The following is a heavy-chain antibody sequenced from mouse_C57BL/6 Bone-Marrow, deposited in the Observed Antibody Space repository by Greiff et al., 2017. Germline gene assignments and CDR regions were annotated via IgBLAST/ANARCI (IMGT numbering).Heavy chain of an antibody. Sequence: VQLVESGPGLVQPSQSLSITCTVSGFSLTSYGVHWVRQSPGKGLEWLGVIWSGGSTDYNAAFISRLSISKDNSKSQVFFKMNSLQADDTAIYYCAFYYDSYFYAMDYWGQGTSVTVSS. J-gene: IGHJ4*01. CDR2: IWSGGST. D-gene: IGHD2-4*01. CDR3: AFYYDSYFYAMDY. V-gene: IGHV2-2*01. CDR1: GFSLTSYG.